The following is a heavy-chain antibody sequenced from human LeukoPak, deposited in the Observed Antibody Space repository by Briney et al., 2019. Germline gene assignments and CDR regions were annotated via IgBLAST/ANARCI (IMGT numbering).Heavy chain of an antibody. J-gene: IGHJ4*02. D-gene: IGHD5-18*01. CDR1: GFTFSNYW. V-gene: IGHV3-7*01. CDR2: IKKDGSEK. Sequence: GGSLRLSCAASGFTFSNYWMSWVRQAPGKGLEWVANIKKDGSEKYYMDSVRGRFTISRDNAKTSLSLHMNSLRAEDTAVYYCARHLSGVTGYTYGRGIDYWGQETLVTVSS. CDR3: ARHLSGVTGYTYGRGIDY.